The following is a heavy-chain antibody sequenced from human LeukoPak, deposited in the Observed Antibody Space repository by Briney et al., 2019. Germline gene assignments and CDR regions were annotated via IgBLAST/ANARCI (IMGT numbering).Heavy chain of an antibody. V-gene: IGHV3-23*01. J-gene: IGHJ3*02. D-gene: IGHD3-3*01. CDR1: GFTFSSYA. CDR3: AKTLWRFYDAFDI. CDR2: FSGSGGST. Sequence: GGSLRLSCAASGFTFSSYAMSWVRQAPGKGLEWVSAFSGSGGSTYYADSVKGRFTISRDNSKNTLYLQMNSLRAEDTAVYYCAKTLWRFYDAFDIWGQGTMVTVSS.